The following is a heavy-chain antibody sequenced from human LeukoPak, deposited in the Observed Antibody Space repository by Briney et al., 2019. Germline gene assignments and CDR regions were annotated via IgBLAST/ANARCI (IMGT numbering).Heavy chain of an antibody. CDR3: ARGGGSFANYFDT. V-gene: IGHV4-30-2*01. Sequence: SETLSLTCVVSGDSIRSGGYTWTWIRQAPGMGLEWIGYIYKSASTYYNPSLKSRVTISIDRSKNQFSLNLTSVTAADTAVYYCARGGGSFANYFDTWGQGSLVTVSS. CDR1: GDSIRSGGYT. D-gene: IGHD2-15*01. CDR2: IYKSAST. J-gene: IGHJ5*02.